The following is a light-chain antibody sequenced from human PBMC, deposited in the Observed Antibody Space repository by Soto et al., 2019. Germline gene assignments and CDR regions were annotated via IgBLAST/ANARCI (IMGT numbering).Light chain of an antibody. V-gene: IGKV4-1*01. CDR1: QSVLYSSNNKNY. CDR3: QQYYSTPYT. J-gene: IGKJ2*01. Sequence: DIVLTQSPDSLAVSLGERATINCKSSQSVLYSSNNKNYLAWYQRKAGQPPKLLIFWASTRESGVPDRFSGSGSGTDFTLTISSLQAEDVAVYYCQQYYSTPYTFGQGTKLEIK. CDR2: WAS.